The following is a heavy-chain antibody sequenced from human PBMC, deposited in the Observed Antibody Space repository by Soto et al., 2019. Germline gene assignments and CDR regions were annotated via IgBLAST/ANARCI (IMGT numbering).Heavy chain of an antibody. J-gene: IGHJ4*02. CDR1: GYTFSSYG. Sequence: ASVKVSCKASGYTFSSYGISWVRQAPGQGLEWMGWISGDTGNTNYAQKLQGRVTMTTDTSTSTAYMELRSLSSDDTAVYYCVRGEDHYGLGSSGYDYWGQGTLVTVSS. V-gene: IGHV1-18*01. CDR3: VRGEDHYGLGSSGYDY. D-gene: IGHD3-10*01. CDR2: ISGDTGNT.